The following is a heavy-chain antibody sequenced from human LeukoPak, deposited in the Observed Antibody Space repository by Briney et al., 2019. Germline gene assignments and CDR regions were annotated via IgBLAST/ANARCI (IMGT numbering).Heavy chain of an antibody. CDR2: IYYSGST. CDR1: GGSISSSSYY. D-gene: IGHD6-19*01. J-gene: IGHJ5*02. Sequence: SSETLSLTCTVSGGSISSSSYYWGWIRQPPGKGLEWIGSIYYSGSTYYNPSLKSRVTISVDTSKNQFSLKLSSVTAADTAVYYCARAIIAVADNWLDPWGQGTLVTVSS. V-gene: IGHV4-39*07. CDR3: ARAIIAVADNWLDP.